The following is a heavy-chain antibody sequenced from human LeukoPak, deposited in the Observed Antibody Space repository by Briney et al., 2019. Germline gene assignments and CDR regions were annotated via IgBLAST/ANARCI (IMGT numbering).Heavy chain of an antibody. Sequence: PGGSLRLSCAASGFTFSSYAVSWVRQAPGKGLEWVSAISARCDSTYYAVSVEGRFTISRDNSKNTLYLQMNSLRGEDTALYYCARGAYGDYDYWGQGTLVTVSS. J-gene: IGHJ4*02. CDR3: ARGAYGDYDY. V-gene: IGHV3-23*01. CDR2: ISARCDST. CDR1: GFTFSSYA. D-gene: IGHD4-17*01.